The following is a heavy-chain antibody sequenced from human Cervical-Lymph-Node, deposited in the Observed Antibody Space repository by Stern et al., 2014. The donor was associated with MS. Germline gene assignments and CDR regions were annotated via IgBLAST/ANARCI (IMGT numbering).Heavy chain of an antibody. D-gene: IGHD4-17*01. Sequence: VQLVQSGSEVKKPGSSVRVSCKASGGPFSSSGIIWVRQAPGPGLEWMGRIIPILSITNYAQNFQGRVTITADKSTSTAYMELSSLRSEDTAVYYCATLGVTTGDFDPWGQGTLVTVSS. V-gene: IGHV1-69*04. J-gene: IGHJ5*02. CDR2: IIPILSIT. CDR1: GGPFSSSG. CDR3: ATLGVTTGDFDP.